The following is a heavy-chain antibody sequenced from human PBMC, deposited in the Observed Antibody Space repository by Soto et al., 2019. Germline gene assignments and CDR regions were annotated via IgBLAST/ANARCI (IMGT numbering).Heavy chain of an antibody. CDR3: ARDAWXPDY. CDR1: GHTFPSYN. V-gene: IGHV1-46*01. CDR2: INPSGDST. Sequence: QVQLVQSGAEVKKPGASVNVSCKIKTSGHTFPSYNVHWVRQAPGQGLEWMGIINPSGDSTTYAQKFQGRVSMTRDSSTTTVYMXLSSLRSEDTAVYYCARDAWXPDYWGQGTXVXXSS. J-gene: IGHJ4*02.